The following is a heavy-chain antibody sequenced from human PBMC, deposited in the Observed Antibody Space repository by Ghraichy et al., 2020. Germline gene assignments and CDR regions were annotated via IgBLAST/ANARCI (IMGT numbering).Heavy chain of an antibody. D-gene: IGHD1-26*01. CDR1: GGSISSYY. Sequence: SETLSLTCTVSGGSISSYYWSWIRQPPGKGLEWIGYIYTSGSTNYNPSLKSRVTISVDTSKNQFSLKLSSVTAADTAVYYCARHWRSGSSGGPIEHWGQGTLVTVSS. J-gene: IGHJ1*01. CDR3: ARHWRSGSSGGPIEH. CDR2: IYTSGST. V-gene: IGHV4-4*09.